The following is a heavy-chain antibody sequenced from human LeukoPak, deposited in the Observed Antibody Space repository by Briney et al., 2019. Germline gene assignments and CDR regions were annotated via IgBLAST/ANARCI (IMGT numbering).Heavy chain of an antibody. CDR3: ARDGSAGPQRENLDY. D-gene: IGHD1-26*01. J-gene: IGHJ4*02. CDR1: GFTFSSFW. CDR2: IKQDGSEK. Sequence: GGSLRLSCAASGFTFSSFWMSWVRQAPGKGLEWVANIKQDGSEKYYVDSVKGRFTISRDNAKNSLYLQMNSLRAEDTAVYYCARDGSAGPQRENLDYWGQGTLVTVSS. V-gene: IGHV3-7*01.